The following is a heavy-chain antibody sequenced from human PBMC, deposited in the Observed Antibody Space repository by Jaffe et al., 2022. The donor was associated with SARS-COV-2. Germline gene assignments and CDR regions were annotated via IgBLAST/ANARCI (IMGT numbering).Heavy chain of an antibody. J-gene: IGHJ3*02. CDR3: ARGITMILDAFDI. D-gene: IGHD3-22*01. CDR1: GFTFSSYA. CDR2: ISYDGSNK. Sequence: QVQLVESGGGVVQPGRSLRLSCAASGFTFSSYAMHWVRQAPGKGLEWVAVISYDGSNKYYADSVKGRFTISRDNSKNTLYLQMNSLRAEDTAVYYCARGITMILDAFDIWGQGTMVTVSS. V-gene: IGHV3-30-3*01.